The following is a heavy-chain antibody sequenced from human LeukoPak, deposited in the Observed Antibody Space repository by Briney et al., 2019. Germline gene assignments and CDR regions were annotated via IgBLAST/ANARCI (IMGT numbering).Heavy chain of an antibody. D-gene: IGHD3-22*01. J-gene: IGHJ4*02. V-gene: IGHV3-23*01. CDR1: GITLSNYG. CDR2: ISDSGGRR. Sequence: GGSLRLSCAVSGITLSNYGMSWVRQAPGKGLEWVAGISDSGGRRNYADSVKGPFTISRDNPKNTLYLQMNSLGAEDTAVYFCAKRGVVIRVILVAFHKEAYYFDSWGQGALVTVSS. CDR3: AKRGVVIRVILVAFHKEAYYFDS.